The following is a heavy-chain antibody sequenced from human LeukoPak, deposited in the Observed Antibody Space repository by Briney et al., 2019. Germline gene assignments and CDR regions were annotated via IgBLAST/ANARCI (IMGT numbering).Heavy chain of an antibody. V-gene: IGHV1-8*02. CDR1: GYTSTSYD. D-gene: IGHD5-12*01. CDR3: ATEKHVDIVATGEAFDI. Sequence: ASVKVSCKASGYTSTSYDINWVRQATGQGLEWMGWMNPNSGNTGYAQKFQGRVTMTEDTSTDTAYMELSSLRSEDTAVYYCATEKHVDIVATGEAFDIWGQGTMVTVSS. J-gene: IGHJ3*02. CDR2: MNPNSGNT.